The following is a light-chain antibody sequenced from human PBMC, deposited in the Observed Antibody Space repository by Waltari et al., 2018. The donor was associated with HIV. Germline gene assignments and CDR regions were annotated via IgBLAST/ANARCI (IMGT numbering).Light chain of an antibody. CDR3: QQYNHWPPYT. J-gene: IGKJ2*01. CDR1: QSINSH. V-gene: IGKV3-15*01. Sequence: EVVMTQSPATLSVSLGARATLSCRASQSINSHLAWYQHKPGKSPRLLFYGASTRATGVPARFSGSGSGTDFTLTISGLQSEDFAVYYCQQYNHWPPYTFGQGTKLEIK. CDR2: GAS.